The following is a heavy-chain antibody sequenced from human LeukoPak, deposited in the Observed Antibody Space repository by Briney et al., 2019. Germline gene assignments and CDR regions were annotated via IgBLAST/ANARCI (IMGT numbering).Heavy chain of an antibody. CDR2: ISGSGGNT. CDR1: GFTFSNFA. D-gene: IGHD1-26*01. V-gene: IGHV3-23*01. J-gene: IGHJ5*02. Sequence: GASLRLSCAASGFTFSNFAMNWVRRAPGKGLEWVSAISGSGGNTYYADSVKGRFTISRDNSKNTLYLQMNSLRAEDTAVYYCASSPSRSFGLKFDPWGQGTLVTVSS. CDR3: ASSPSRSFGLKFDP.